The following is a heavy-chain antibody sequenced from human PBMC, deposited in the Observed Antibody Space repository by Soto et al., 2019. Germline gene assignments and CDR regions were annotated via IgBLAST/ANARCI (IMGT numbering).Heavy chain of an antibody. CDR1: GYTFTGYY. D-gene: IGHD6-6*01. CDR3: GRGRSGELVVFY. V-gene: IGHV1-2*02. J-gene: IGHJ4*02. Sequence: QVQLVQSGAEVKESGASVKVSCKASGYTFTGYYIHWVRQAPGQGLEWRGEISPYSGGTKYAQKFQGRVTMTRDTSISTVYMELSNLSPDDTAVYYCGRGRSGELVVFYWGQGTLVTVYS. CDR2: ISPYSGGT.